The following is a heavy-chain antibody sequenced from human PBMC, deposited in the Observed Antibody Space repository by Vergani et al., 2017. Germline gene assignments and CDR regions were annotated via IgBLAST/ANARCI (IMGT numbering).Heavy chain of an antibody. V-gene: IGHV3-15*01. Sequence: EVQLVESGGGLVKPGGSLRLSCAASGFTFSNAWMSWVRQAPGKGLEWVGRIKSKTDGGTTDYAAPVKGRFTISRDDSKNTLYLQMNSLKTEDTAVYXCTTDLGYCSGGSCSRYYYYYMDVWGKGTTVTVS. J-gene: IGHJ6*03. CDR1: GFTFSNAW. D-gene: IGHD2-15*01. CDR2: IKSKTDGGTT. CDR3: TTDLGYCSGGSCSRYYYYYMDV.